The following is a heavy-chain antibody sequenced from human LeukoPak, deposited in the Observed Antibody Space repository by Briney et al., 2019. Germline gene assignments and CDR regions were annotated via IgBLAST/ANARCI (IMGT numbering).Heavy chain of an antibody. D-gene: IGHD2-15*01. CDR3: ASSYSGGPERFDP. CDR2: IFYSGTT. J-gene: IGHJ5*02. Sequence: PSETLSLTCTVSGGSISSYYWSWIRQPPGKGLEWIGFIFYSGTTNYNPSLKSRVTISVDTSKNQFSLKLSSVTAADTAVYYCASSYSGGPERFDPWGQGTLVTVSS. V-gene: IGHV4-59*01. CDR1: GGSISSYY.